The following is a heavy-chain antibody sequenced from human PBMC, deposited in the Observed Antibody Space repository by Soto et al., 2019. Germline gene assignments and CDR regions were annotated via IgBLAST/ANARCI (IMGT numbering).Heavy chain of an antibody. V-gene: IGHV4-34*01. CDR1: GRSFIGYY. CDR2: INHSGST. CDR3: ASMAKFNYDFWSGPQGKRSMDV. J-gene: IGHJ6*02. Sequence: SETLSLTCAVYGRSFIGYYWSWIGEPAGKGLEWIGEINHSGSTNYNPSLKRRVTISVDTSKNQFSLKLSSVTAADTAVYYCASMAKFNYDFWSGPQGKRSMDVWGQGTTVTVS. D-gene: IGHD3-3*01.